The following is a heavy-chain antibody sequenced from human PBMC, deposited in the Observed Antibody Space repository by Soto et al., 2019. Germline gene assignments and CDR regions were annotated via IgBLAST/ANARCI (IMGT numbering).Heavy chain of an antibody. CDR2: IYWDDDK. J-gene: IGHJ5*02. Sequence: QITLKESGPTLVKPTQTLTLTCTFSGFSLSTSGVGVGWIRQPPGKALEWLALIYWDDDKRYSPSLKSRLTITKDPSKNQVVLTMTNMDPVDTATYYCAHRRILGGEQWLVVNWFDPWGQGTLVTVSS. CDR3: AHRRILGGEQWLVVNWFDP. V-gene: IGHV2-5*02. CDR1: GFSLSTSGVG. D-gene: IGHD6-19*01.